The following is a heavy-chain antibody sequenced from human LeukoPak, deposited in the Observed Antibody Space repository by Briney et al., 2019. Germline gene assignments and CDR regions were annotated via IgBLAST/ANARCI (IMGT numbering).Heavy chain of an antibody. CDR1: EFTFSTYS. D-gene: IGHD3-10*01. Sequence: PGGSLRLSCAASEFTFSTYSVSWVRQAPGKGLEWVSSISRSSSHIYYADSVKGRFTISRDNAKNSLYLQMNSLRAEDTALYYCARDKDPYGAGSYWLWGQGTLVTVSS. CDR2: ISRSSSHI. V-gene: IGHV3-21*04. CDR3: ARDKDPYGAGSYWL. J-gene: IGHJ4*02.